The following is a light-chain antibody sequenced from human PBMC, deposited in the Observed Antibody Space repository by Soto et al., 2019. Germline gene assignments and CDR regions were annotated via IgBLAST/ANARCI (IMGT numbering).Light chain of an antibody. V-gene: IGLV1-47*02. J-gene: IGLJ2*01. CDR1: TSNIESNY. Sequence: QSVLTQPPSASGTPGQRVTISCSGSTSNIESNYVYWYQQLPGTAPKRLIYTNSQRPSGVPDRFSGSKSGTSASLAISGLRSEDEADDYCAAWDDYLSGVVFGGVTKVTVL. CDR2: TNS. CDR3: AAWDDYLSGVV.